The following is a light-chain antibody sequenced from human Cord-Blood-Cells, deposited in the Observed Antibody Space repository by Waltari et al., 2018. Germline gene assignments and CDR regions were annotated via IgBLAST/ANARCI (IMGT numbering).Light chain of an antibody. CDR3: CSYAGSSTWV. Sequence: QSALTQPASVSGSPGQSITISCTGTSSDVRSYNLVSWYQQHPAKGPKLMIYECSKRPSGFSNRFSGSKSGNTASLTISGLQAEDEADYYCCSYAGSSTWVFGGGTKLTVL. V-gene: IGLV2-23*01. CDR1: SSDVRSYNL. CDR2: ECS. J-gene: IGLJ3*02.